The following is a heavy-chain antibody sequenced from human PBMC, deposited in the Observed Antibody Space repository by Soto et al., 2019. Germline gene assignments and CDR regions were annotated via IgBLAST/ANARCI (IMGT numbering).Heavy chain of an antibody. Sequence: ASVKVSCKASGGTFSSYAISWVRQAPGQGLEWMGGIIPIFGTANYAQKFQGRVTITADESTSTAYMELSSLRSEDTAVYYCARCRYCSGGSWKRPNYIGKDPWGQGTLVTVCS. D-gene: IGHD2-15*01. CDR2: IIPIFGTA. J-gene: IGHJ5*02. V-gene: IGHV1-69*13. CDR1: GGTFSSYA. CDR3: ARCRYCSGGSWKRPNYIGKDP.